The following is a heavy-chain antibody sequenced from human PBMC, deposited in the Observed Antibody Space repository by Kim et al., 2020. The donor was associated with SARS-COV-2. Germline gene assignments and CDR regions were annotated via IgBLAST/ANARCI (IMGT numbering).Heavy chain of an antibody. D-gene: IGHD4-17*01. J-gene: IGHJ4*02. V-gene: IGHV3-33*01. CDR1: GFTFSSYG. CDR3: ARDGEDYGGNSAPDY. CDR2: IWYDGSNK. Sequence: GGSLRLSCAASGFTFSSYGMHWVRQAPGKGLEWVAVIWYDGSNKYYADSVKGRFTISRDNSKNTLYLQMNSLRAEDTAVYYCARDGEDYGGNSAPDYWGQRALVTVSS.